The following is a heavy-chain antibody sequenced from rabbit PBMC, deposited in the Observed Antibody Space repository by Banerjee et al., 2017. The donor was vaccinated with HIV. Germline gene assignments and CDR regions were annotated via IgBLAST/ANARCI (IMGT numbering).Heavy chain of an antibody. CDR2: IYTGSSGNT. Sequence: QEQLVESGGGLVQPEGSLTLTCTASEFSFSSGYDMCWVRQAPGKGLEWIACIYTGSSGNTYYANWAKGRFTISKTSSTTVTLQMTSLTAADTATYFCATDAGSGSDLWGPGTLVTVS. V-gene: IGHV1S45*01. J-gene: IGHJ4*01. D-gene: IGHD4-2*01. CDR3: ATDAGSGSDL. CDR1: EFSFSSGYD.